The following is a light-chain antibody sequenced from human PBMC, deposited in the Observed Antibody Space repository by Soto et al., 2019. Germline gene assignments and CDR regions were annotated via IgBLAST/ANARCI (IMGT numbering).Light chain of an antibody. CDR3: QQYNSYPIT. J-gene: IGKJ5*01. Sequence: DVQMTPSPSSVSASVGDSVTITCRASQGIANYLSWFQQKPGKAPKALIYATSTLQTGVPSRFSGSGSGTDFTLTISSLQSEDFATYYCQQYNSYPITFGQGTRLEMK. CDR1: QGIANY. CDR2: ATS. V-gene: IGKV1-16*01.